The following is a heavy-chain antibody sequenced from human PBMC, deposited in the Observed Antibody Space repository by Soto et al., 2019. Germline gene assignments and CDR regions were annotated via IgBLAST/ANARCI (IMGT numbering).Heavy chain of an antibody. CDR1: GFTFSSYG. CDR2: ISGSGAAT. D-gene: IGHD3-3*01. CDR3: AKVLYGVVTYFDS. V-gene: IGHV3-23*01. J-gene: IGHJ4*02. Sequence: PGGSLRLSCASSGFTFSSYGMTWVRRPPGKGLEWVSAISGSGAATYYADSVQGRFTISRDNSNNTLYLQMNCLRAEDTAVYSCAKVLYGVVTYFDSWGQGTLVTVSS.